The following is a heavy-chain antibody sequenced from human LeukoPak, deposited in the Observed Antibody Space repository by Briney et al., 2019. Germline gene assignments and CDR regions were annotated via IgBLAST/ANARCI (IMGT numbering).Heavy chain of an antibody. CDR3: AKDTVWDYYGSGSYSVQYYFDY. D-gene: IGHD3-10*01. CDR1: GYTFTTYY. V-gene: IGHV1-46*01. J-gene: IGHJ4*02. CDR2: INPSGGDT. Sequence: ASVKVSCKASGYTFTTYYMHWVRQAPGQGLEWIGVINPSGGDTSYAQKFQGRVTMTRDTSTSTVYMELSSLRSEDTAVYYCAKDTVWDYYGSGSYSVQYYFDYWGQGTLVTVSS.